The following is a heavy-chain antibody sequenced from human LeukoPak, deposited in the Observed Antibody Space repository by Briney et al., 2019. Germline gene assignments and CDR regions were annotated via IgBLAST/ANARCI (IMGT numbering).Heavy chain of an antibody. CDR2: ISSSGSTI. J-gene: IGHJ6*03. D-gene: IGHD3-16*01. CDR3: ARDFRDTSLITYPYFMDV. Sequence: GGSLRLSCAASGFTFSSYEMNWVRQAPGKGLEWVSYISSSGSTIYYADSVKGRFTFSRDNAKNSLYLQMNSLRAEDTAVYYCARDFRDTSLITYPYFMDVWGKGTTVTISS. CDR1: GFTFSSYE. V-gene: IGHV3-48*03.